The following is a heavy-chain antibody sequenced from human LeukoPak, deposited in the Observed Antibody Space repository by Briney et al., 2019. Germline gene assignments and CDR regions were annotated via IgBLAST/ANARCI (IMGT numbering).Heavy chain of an antibody. J-gene: IGHJ4*02. CDR3: ARVYSGSALDY. D-gene: IGHD1-26*01. CDR2: ITTYNGNT. CDR1: GYTFTSYG. Sequence: ASVKVSCKASGYTFTSYGISWVRQAPGQGLEWMGWITTYNGNTNYAQKLQGRVTMTTDTSTRTVYMELRSLRSDDTAVYYCARVYSGSALDYWAREPWSPSPQ. V-gene: IGHV1-18*01.